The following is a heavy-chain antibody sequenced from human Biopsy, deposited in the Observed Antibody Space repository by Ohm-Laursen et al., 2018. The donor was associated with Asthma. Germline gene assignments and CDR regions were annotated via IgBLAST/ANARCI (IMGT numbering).Heavy chain of an antibody. V-gene: IGHV3-30*18. J-gene: IGHJ3*02. CDR2: MSFDGRQT. D-gene: IGHD3-3*01. Sequence: TLSLTCAASGFSFGSYGMHWVRQAPGKGLELVAVMSFDGRQTYYADSVKGRFTISRDNSKNTLYLQMNSLRAEDTAVYYCAKERYYDFWSGYPIWGQGTMVTVSS. CDR3: AKERYYDFWSGYPI. CDR1: GFSFGSYG.